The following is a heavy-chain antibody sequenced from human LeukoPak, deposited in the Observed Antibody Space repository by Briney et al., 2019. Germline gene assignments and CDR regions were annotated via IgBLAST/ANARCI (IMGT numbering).Heavy chain of an antibody. J-gene: IGHJ4*02. CDR2: ISYDGSNK. Sequence: PGGSLRLSCAASGFTFSSYAMHWVRQAPGKGLEWVAVISYDGSNKYYADSVKGRFTISRDNSKNTLYLQMNSLRAEDTAVYYCARGSSGWYYLDLWGQGTLVTVSS. D-gene: IGHD6-19*01. V-gene: IGHV3-30-3*01. CDR1: GFTFSSYA. CDR3: ARGSSGWYYLDL.